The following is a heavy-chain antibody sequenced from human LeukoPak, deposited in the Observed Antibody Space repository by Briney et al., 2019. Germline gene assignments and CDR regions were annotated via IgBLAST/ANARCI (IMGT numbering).Heavy chain of an antibody. Sequence: GGSLRLSCAASGFSFSSYNMNWVRQAPGKGLEWVSYISSSSSTIYYADSVKGRFTISRDNSKNTLYLQMNSLRAEDTAVYYCATPGARGNHDAFDIWGQGTMVTVSS. CDR3: ATPGARGNHDAFDI. J-gene: IGHJ3*02. CDR2: ISSSSSTI. V-gene: IGHV3-48*01. CDR1: GFSFSSYN. D-gene: IGHD3-16*01.